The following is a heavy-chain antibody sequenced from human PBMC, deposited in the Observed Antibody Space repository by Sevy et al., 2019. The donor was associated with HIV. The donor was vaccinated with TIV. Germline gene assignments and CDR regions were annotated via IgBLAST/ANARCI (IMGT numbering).Heavy chain of an antibody. J-gene: IGHJ4*02. Sequence: GGSLRLSCATSGFTFSSYDMHWVRQPTGKGLEWVSAIETAGNTHYSDSVKGRFTVSRENAKNSLVLQMNSLTDVDSAVYFCARVLRTSSGWFHFDYWGQGALVTVSS. D-gene: IGHD6-19*01. CDR3: ARVLRTSSGWFHFDY. CDR2: IETAGNT. V-gene: IGHV3-13*01. CDR1: GFTFSSYD.